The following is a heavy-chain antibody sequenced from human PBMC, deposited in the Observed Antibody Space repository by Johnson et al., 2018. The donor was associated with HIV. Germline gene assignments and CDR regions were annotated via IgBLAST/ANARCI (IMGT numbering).Heavy chain of an antibody. V-gene: IGHV3-30*04. CDR1: GFTFSSYA. J-gene: IGHJ3*02. Sequence: VQLVESGGGVVQPGRSLRLSCVASGFTFSSYALNWVRQAPGTGLEWVAVIWYDGSNKYYADSVKGRFTISRDNSKNTLYLQMNSLRAEDMAVYYCARDRDGGFAFDIWGQGTRVTVSS. CDR3: ARDRDGGFAFDI. CDR2: IWYDGSNK. D-gene: IGHD3-10*01.